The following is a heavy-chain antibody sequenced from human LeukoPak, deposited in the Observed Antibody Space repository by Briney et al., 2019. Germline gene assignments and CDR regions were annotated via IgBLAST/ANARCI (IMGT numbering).Heavy chain of an antibody. CDR1: GFTFSSYS. D-gene: IGHD6-13*01. J-gene: IGHJ4*02. CDR2: ISSSSTYI. V-gene: IGHV3-21*01. CDR3: ARVWSPPYTSSWPYYFDY. Sequence: PGGSLRLSCAASGFTFSSYSMNWARQAPGKGLEWVSSISSSSTYIYYADSVNGRFTISRDNAKNSLYLQVNSLRAEDTAVYYCARVWSPPYTSSWPYYFDYWGQGTLVTVSS.